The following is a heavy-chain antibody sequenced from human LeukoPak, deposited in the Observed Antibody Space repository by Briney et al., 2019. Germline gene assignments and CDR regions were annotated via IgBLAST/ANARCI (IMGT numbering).Heavy chain of an antibody. CDR1: GGSLSGYY. Sequence: SETLSLTCAVYGGSLSGYYWSWIRQPPGKGLEWIGEINHSGSTNYNPSLKSRVTISVDTSKNQFSLKLSSVTAADTAVYYCARGRIHSYGYPYYYYYMDVWGKGTTVTVSS. CDR2: INHSGST. D-gene: IGHD5-18*01. V-gene: IGHV4-34*01. CDR3: ARGRIHSYGYPYYYYYMDV. J-gene: IGHJ6*03.